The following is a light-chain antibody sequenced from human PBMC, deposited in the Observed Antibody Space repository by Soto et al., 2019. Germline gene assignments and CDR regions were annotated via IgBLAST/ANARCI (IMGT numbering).Light chain of an antibody. CDR2: KAS. CDR1: QTISSW. V-gene: IGKV1-5*03. J-gene: IGKJ1*01. CDR3: QHYNSYSEA. Sequence: DIQMTQSPSTLAGSVGDRVTITCRASQTISSWLAWYQQKPGKAPKLLIYKASTLKSGVPSRFSGSGSGTEFTLTISSLQPDDCATDYGQHYNSYSEACGQGTKVDIK.